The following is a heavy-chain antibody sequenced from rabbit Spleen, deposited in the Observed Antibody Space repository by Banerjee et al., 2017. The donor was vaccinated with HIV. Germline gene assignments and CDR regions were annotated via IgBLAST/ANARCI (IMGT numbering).Heavy chain of an antibody. Sequence: QSLEESGGDLVKPGASLTLTCKASGFSFSDRDVMCWVRQAPGKGLEWIACINTYTGKSVYASWTTGRITISKTSSTTVTLQMTSLTAADTATYFCARDLASVVGWNFNLWGPGTLVTVS. D-gene: IGHD3-1*01. V-gene: IGHV1S40*01. CDR2: INTYTGKS. J-gene: IGHJ4*01. CDR3: ARDLASVVGWNFNL. CDR1: GFSFSDRDV.